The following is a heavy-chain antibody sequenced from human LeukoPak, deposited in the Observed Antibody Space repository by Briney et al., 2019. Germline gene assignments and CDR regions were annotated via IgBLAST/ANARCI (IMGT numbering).Heavy chain of an antibody. J-gene: IGHJ6*02. CDR1: GFTFSSYA. D-gene: IGHD3-3*01. CDR3: ARGYDRITIFGVVSPDYGMDV. CDR2: ISSNGGST. V-gene: IGHV3-64*01. Sequence: GGSLRLSCAASGFTFSSYAMHWVRQAPGKGLEYVSAISSNGGSTYYANSVKGRFTISRDNSKNTLYLQMGSLRAEDMAVYYCARGYDRITIFGVVSPDYGMDVWGQGTTVTVSS.